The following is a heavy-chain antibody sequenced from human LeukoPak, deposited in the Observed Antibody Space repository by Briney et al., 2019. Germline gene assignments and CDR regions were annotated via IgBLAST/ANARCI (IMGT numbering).Heavy chain of an antibody. J-gene: IGHJ4*02. Sequence: SETLSLTCTVSGGSISSYYWSWIRQPAGKGLEWIGRIYTSRSTNYNPSLKSRVTMSVDTSKNQFSLKLSSVTAADTAVYYCARDLLLDDSSGYYEETDYWGQGTLVTVSS. CDR3: ARDLLLDDSSGYYEETDY. V-gene: IGHV4-4*07. CDR1: GGSISSYY. CDR2: IYTSRST. D-gene: IGHD3-22*01.